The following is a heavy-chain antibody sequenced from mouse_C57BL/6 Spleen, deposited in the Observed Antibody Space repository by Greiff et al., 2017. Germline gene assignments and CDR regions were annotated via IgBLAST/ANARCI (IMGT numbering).Heavy chain of an antibody. V-gene: IGHV1-81*01. CDR2: IYPRSGNT. Sequence: QVQLQQSGAELARPGASVKLSCKASGYTFTSYGISWVKQRTGQGLEWIGEIYPRSGNTYYNEKFKGKATLTADKSSSTAYLELRSLTSEDSAVYFCTRGGQLRLREYYAMDYWGQGTSVTVSS. CDR1: GYTFTSYG. CDR3: TRGGQLRLREYYAMDY. D-gene: IGHD3-2*02. J-gene: IGHJ4*01.